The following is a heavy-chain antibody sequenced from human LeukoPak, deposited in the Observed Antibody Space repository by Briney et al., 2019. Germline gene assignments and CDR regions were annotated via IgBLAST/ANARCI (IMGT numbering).Heavy chain of an antibody. Sequence: GGSLRLSCAASGFTFSTYWMTWVRQAPGKGLEWVANIKTDGSQTYYLDSVKGRFTISRDNAKNFLSLQLGSLRADDTGVYYCARASMGGRDYHLDSWGQGSLVPVSS. CDR3: ARASMGGRDYHLDS. D-gene: IGHD4/OR15-4a*01. CDR2: IKTDGSQT. CDR1: GFTFSTYW. V-gene: IGHV3-7*01. J-gene: IGHJ4*02.